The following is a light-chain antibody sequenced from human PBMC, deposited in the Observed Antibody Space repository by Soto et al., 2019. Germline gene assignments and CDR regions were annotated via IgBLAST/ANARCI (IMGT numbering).Light chain of an antibody. CDR3: QQYGSSPKT. V-gene: IGKV3-20*01. J-gene: IGKJ1*01. CDR1: QRVSSNY. CDR2: GAS. Sequence: VLTQSPATLSVSPGERATLSCRSSQRVSSNYLAWYQQKPGQAPRLLMFGASSRATGIPDRFSGSGSGTDFTLTISRLEPEDFALYYCQQYGSSPKTFGQGAKVDIK.